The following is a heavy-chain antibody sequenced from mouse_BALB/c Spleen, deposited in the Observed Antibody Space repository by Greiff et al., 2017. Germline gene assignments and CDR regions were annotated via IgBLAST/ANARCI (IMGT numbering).Heavy chain of an antibody. J-gene: IGHJ3*01. CDR2: INPSNGGT. D-gene: IGHD2-1*01. Sequence: QVQLQQSGAELVKPGASVKLSCKASGYTFTSYYMYWVKQRPGQGLEWIGEINPSNGGTNFNEKFKSKATLTVDKSSSTAYMQLSSLTSEDSAVYYCTRGGNFLGFAYWGQGTLVTVSA. CDR1: GYTFTSYY. CDR3: TRGGNFLGFAY. V-gene: IGHV1S81*02.